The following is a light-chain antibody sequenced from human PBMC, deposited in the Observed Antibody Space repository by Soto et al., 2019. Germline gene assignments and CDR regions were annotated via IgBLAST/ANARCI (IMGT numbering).Light chain of an antibody. V-gene: IGKV3-20*01. J-gene: IGKJ1*01. CDR2: AAS. Sequence: EIVLTQSPGTLSLSPGEIATLSCSASQTVSSSYLAWYQQKPGQAPRLLIYAASSRATGIPDRFSGSGSGTDFTLTISRLEPDDFAVYYCQHYGRSPTWTFGQGTKVEIK. CDR1: QTVSSSY. CDR3: QHYGRSPTWT.